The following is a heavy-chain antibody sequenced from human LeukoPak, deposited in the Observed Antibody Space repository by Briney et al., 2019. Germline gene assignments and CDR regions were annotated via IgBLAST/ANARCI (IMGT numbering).Heavy chain of an antibody. CDR1: GYSISSGYY. Sequence: SETLSLTCTVSGYSISSGYYWGWIRQPPGKGLEWIGSIYHSGSTYYNPSLKSRVTISVDTSKNQFSLKLSSVTAADTAVYYCAREGYYYDSSGYLGGDYWGQGTLVTVSS. CDR3: AREGYYYDSSGYLGGDY. V-gene: IGHV4-38-2*02. D-gene: IGHD3-22*01. J-gene: IGHJ4*02. CDR2: IYHSGST.